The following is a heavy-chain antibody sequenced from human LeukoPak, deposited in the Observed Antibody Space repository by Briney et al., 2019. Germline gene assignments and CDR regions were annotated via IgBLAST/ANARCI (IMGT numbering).Heavy chain of an antibody. J-gene: IGHJ4*02. V-gene: IGHV4-59*01. Sequence: SETLSLTCTVSGGSISSYYWSWIRQPPGKGLEWIGYIYYSGSTNYNPSLKSRVTTSVDTFKNQFSLKLSSVTAADTAVYYCARISGSYAYVYWGQGTLVTVSS. CDR3: ARISGSYAYVY. D-gene: IGHD1-26*01. CDR2: IYYSGST. CDR1: GGSISSYY.